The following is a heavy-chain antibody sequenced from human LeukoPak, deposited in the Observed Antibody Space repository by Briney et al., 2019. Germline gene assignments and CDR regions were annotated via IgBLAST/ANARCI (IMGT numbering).Heavy chain of an antibody. D-gene: IGHD2-2*01. CDR2: INSDGSST. J-gene: IGHJ4*02. V-gene: IGHV3-74*01. Sequence: PGGSLRLSCAASGFTFSTFAMTWVRQAPGKGLVWVSRINSDGSSTSYADSVKGRFTISRDNAKNTLYLQMNSLRAEDTAVYYCANLASHDYWGQGTLVTVSS. CDR1: GFTFSTFA. CDR3: ANLASHDY.